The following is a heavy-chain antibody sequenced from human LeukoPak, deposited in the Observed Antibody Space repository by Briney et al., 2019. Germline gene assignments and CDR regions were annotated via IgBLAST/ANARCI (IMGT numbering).Heavy chain of an antibody. V-gene: IGHV1-18*01. Sequence: ASVKVSCKASGYTFTNFGINWVRQAPGQGLEWMGWISPYNGNTNYAQKVQGRVTMTTDTSTSTVYMELRSLRSDDTAVYYCARLGGWAYRDYLQEAFDYWGQGTLVTVSS. CDR1: GYTFTNFG. CDR3: ARLGGWAYRDYLQEAFDY. J-gene: IGHJ4*02. D-gene: IGHD4-17*01. CDR2: ISPYNGNT.